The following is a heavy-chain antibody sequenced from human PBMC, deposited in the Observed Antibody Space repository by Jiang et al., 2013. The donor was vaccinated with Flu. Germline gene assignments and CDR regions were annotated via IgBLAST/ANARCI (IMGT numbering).Heavy chain of an antibody. CDR3: ARHEAGVMWGGNSADAFDI. Sequence: PPGKGAGVGLGVSIIVGAPTTTRPLKSRVTISVDTSKHQFSLKLSSVTAADTAVYYCARHEAGVMWGGNSADAFDIWGQGTMVTVSS. D-gene: IGHD4-23*01. J-gene: IGHJ3*02. CDR2: SIIVGAP. V-gene: IGHV4-39*01.